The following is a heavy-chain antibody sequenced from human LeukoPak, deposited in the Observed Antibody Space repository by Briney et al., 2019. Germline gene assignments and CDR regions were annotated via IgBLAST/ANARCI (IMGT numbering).Heavy chain of an antibody. CDR3: ARVSDCYYGSGSYYYFDY. CDR1: GGSISSGGYY. D-gene: IGHD3-10*01. V-gene: IGHV4-31*03. Sequence: PSETLSLTCTVSGGSISSGGYYWSWIRQHPGKGLEWIGYIYYSGSTYYNPSLKSRVTISVDTSKNQFSLKLSSVTAADTAVYYCARVSDCYYGSGSYYYFDYWGQGTLVTVSS. CDR2: IYYSGST. J-gene: IGHJ4*02.